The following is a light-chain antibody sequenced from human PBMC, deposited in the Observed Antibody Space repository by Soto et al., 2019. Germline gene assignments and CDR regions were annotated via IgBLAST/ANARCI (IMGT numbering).Light chain of an antibody. CDR3: QQYGSSSTWT. Sequence: EIVLTQSPGTLSLSPGERATLSCRASQSVSSAYLAWYQHKPGQPPTLLIYAASSRVTGIQDRFSGSGSGTDFTLTISRLEPEDVSVYYCQQYGSSSTWTVGQGTKVEIK. CDR1: QSVSSAY. CDR2: AAS. J-gene: IGKJ1*01. V-gene: IGKV3-20*01.